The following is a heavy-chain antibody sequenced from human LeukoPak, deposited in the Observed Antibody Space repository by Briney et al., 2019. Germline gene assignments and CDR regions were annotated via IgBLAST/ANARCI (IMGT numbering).Heavy chain of an antibody. V-gene: IGHV3-20*04. CDR3: ARAGRYSSSWYPDY. CDR1: GFTFGNYG. D-gene: IGHD6-13*01. CDR2: LNWNGGST. J-gene: IGHJ4*02. Sequence: GGSLRLSCAASGFTFGNYGMSWVRQAPGKGLEWVCGLNWNGGSTGYADSVEGRFTISRDNAKNSQYLQMSSLRVEDTALYYCARAGRYSSSWYPDYWGQGTLVTVSS.